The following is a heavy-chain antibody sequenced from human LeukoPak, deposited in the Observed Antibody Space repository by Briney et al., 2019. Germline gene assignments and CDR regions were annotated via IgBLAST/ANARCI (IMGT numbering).Heavy chain of an antibody. D-gene: IGHD2-15*01. J-gene: IGHJ3*02. CDR3: AREPGYCSGGSCQLDDAFDI. V-gene: IGHV3-48*04. Sequence: GGSLRLSCAASGFTLSSYRMNWVRRAPGKGRGWVSYISSSSSTIYYADSVKGRFTISRDNAKNSLYLQMNSLRAEDTAVYYCAREPGYCSGGSCQLDDAFDIWGQGTMVTVSS. CDR1: GFTLSSYR. CDR2: ISSSSSTI.